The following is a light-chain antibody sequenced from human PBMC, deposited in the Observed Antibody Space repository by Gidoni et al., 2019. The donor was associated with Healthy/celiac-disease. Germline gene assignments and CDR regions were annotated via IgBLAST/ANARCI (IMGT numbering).Light chain of an antibody. J-gene: IGKJ4*01. V-gene: IGKV1-NL1*01. Sequence: DIQMTQSPSSLSASVGDRVTITCRASQGISNSLAWYQQKPGKAPKLLLYAASRLESGVPSRFSGSGSGTDYTLTISSLQPEDFATYYCQQYYSTPPEPFXGXTKVEIK. CDR2: AAS. CDR3: QQYYSTPPEP. CDR1: QGISNS.